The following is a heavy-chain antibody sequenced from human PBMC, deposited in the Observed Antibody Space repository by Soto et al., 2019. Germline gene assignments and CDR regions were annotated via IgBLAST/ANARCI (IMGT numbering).Heavy chain of an antibody. CDR1: GFTFSNYW. CDR2: IRQDGNEK. Sequence: PGGSLRLSCAASGFTFSNYWMSWVRQAPGKGPEWVANIRQDGNEKHYVDSVKGRFTISRDNAKSTVYLQMNSLRVEDTAVYHCARSLSAIPGAQWGQGTLVTVSS. V-gene: IGHV3-7*05. J-gene: IGHJ4*02. CDR3: ARSLSAIPGAQ. D-gene: IGHD2-2*01.